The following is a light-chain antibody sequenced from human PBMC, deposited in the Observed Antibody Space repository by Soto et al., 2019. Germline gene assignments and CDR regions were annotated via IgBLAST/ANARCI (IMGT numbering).Light chain of an antibody. J-gene: IGKJ2*01. CDR3: QQYNNWPYT. CDR2: GAS. V-gene: IGKV3-15*01. CDR1: QSVSSN. Sequence: EIVMTQSPATLSVSPGDRATLSCRASQSVSSNLAWYQHKPGQAPRLLIYGASTRATGIPARFSGSGSGTEFTLTISSLQSEDFAVYYCQQYNNWPYTFGQGTKVEIK.